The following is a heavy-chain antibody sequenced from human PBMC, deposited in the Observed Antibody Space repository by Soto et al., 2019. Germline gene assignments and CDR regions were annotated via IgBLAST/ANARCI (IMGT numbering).Heavy chain of an antibody. CDR2: ISAYNGNT. CDR1: GYTFTSYG. D-gene: IGHD3-9*01. J-gene: IGHJ4*02. V-gene: IGHV1-18*01. Sequence: VKVSCKASGYTFTSYGISWVRQAPGQGLEWMGWISAYNGNTNYPQKLQGRVTMTTDTSTSTAYMELRSLRSDDTAVYFCARENDILTGYYSPLFDFWGQGTLVTAPQ. CDR3: ARENDILTGYYSPLFDF.